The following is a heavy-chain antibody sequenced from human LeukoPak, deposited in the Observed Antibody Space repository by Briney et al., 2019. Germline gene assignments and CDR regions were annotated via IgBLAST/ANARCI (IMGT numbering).Heavy chain of an antibody. CDR1: GFTFSNFG. V-gene: IGHV3-30*18. CDR3: AKGDYGSGSFHY. J-gene: IGHJ4*02. D-gene: IGHD3-10*01. Sequence: GGSLRLSCAASGFTFSNFGMHWVRQAPGKGLEWGTLISYDGSNKFYADSVKGRFTISRDNSKNTLYLQKNSLRAEDTAVYYCAKGDYGSGSFHYWGQGTLVTVSS. CDR2: ISYDGSNK.